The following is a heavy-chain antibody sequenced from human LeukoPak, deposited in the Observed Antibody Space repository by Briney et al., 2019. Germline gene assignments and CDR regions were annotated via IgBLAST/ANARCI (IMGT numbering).Heavy chain of an antibody. V-gene: IGHV3-66*01. D-gene: IGHD3-22*01. Sequence: HPGGSLRLSCAASGFPVSSNYMNWVRQAPGKGLECVSVIYSGDTTYYADSVKGRFTISRDNSKNTLYLQMNSLRAEDTAEYYCARGTTIVGVVAFDIWGQGTMVTVSS. CDR3: ARGTTIVGVVAFDI. CDR1: GFPVSSNY. J-gene: IGHJ3*02. CDR2: IYSGDTT.